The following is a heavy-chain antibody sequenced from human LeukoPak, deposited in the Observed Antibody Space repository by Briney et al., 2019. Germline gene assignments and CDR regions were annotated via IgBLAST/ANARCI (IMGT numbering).Heavy chain of an antibody. V-gene: IGHV3-11*01. CDR1: GFSVGNYY. Sequence: GGSLRLSCEASGFSVGNYYMGWVRQPPGKGLECISYIPNDDSVIYYADSVRGRLSVSRDSAKNSLSLQLNSLRAEDTAVYYCAREQWFRWEYWGQGILVTVSS. J-gene: IGHJ4*02. D-gene: IGHD3-22*01. CDR3: AREQWFRWEY. CDR2: IPNDDSVI.